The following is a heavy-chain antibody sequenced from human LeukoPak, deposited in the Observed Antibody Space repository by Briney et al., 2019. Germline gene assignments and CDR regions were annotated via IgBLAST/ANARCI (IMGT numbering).Heavy chain of an antibody. CDR2: ISSSSSYI. V-gene: IGHV3-21*01. CDR1: GFTFSSYA. Sequence: PGGSLRLSCAASGFTFSSYAMSWVRQAPGKGLEWVSSISSSSSYIYYADSVKGRFTISRDNAKNSLYLQMNSLRAEDTAVYYCARDLVGRAMGTYYYGMDVWGQGTTVTVSS. J-gene: IGHJ6*02. D-gene: IGHD2-2*01. CDR3: ARDLVGRAMGTYYYGMDV.